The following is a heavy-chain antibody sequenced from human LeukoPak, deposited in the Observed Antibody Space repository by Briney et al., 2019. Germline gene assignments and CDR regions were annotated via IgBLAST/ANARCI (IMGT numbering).Heavy chain of an antibody. Sequence: PGGSLRLSCAASGFTFSRYWMSWVRQAPGKGLEWVGRIRSKANNYATAYAESVKGRFTISRDDSKNTAYLQMNSLKAEDTAVYYCATIDEVNRKLDYWGQGTLVTVSS. D-gene: IGHD1-14*01. V-gene: IGHV3-73*01. J-gene: IGHJ4*02. CDR2: IRSKANNYAT. CDR3: ATIDEVNRKLDY. CDR1: GFTFSRYW.